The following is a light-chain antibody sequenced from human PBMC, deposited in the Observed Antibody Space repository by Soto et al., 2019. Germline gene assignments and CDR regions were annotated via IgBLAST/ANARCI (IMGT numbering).Light chain of an antibody. CDR2: RAS. Sequence: EIVLTQYPATLSLSPGERATLSCRASQSVSSYLAWYQQKPGQAPRLLIYRASTRAAGLPDRFSGSGSGTDFTLTITSLQSEDFAVYYCQQYWKWPITFGQGTRLEI. CDR1: QSVSSY. CDR3: QQYWKWPIT. V-gene: IGKV3-11*01. J-gene: IGKJ5*01.